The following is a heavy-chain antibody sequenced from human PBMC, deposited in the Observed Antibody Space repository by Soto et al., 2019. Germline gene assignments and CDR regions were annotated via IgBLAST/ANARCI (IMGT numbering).Heavy chain of an antibody. CDR3: AREWRSSSRFFDY. V-gene: IGHV3-33*01. J-gene: IGHJ4*02. CDR2: IWYDGSNK. D-gene: IGHD6-13*01. CDR1: GFTFSTSG. Sequence: GGSLRLSCAASGFTFSTSGMQWVRQAPGKGLEWVAVIWYDGSNKYYADSVKGRFTISRDNSKNTLFLQMNSLRAEDTAVYYCAREWRSSSRFFDYWGQGTLVTVSS.